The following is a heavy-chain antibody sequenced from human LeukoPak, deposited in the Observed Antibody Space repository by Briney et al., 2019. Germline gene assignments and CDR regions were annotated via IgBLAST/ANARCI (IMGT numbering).Heavy chain of an antibody. D-gene: IGHD2-2*01. CDR3: AISQGRYCSSTSCYNTFDY. CDR2: ISSSSSYI. V-gene: IGHV3-21*01. J-gene: IGHJ4*02. CDR1: GFTFSSYS. Sequence: GGSLRLSCAASGFTFSSYSINWVRQAPGKGLEWVSSISSSSSYIYYADSVKGRFTISRDNAKNSLYLQMNSLRAEDTAVYYCAISQGRYCSSTSCYNTFDYWGQGTLVTVSS.